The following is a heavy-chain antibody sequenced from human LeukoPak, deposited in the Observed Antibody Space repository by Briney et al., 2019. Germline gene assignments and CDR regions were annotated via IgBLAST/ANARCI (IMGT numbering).Heavy chain of an antibody. CDR1: GGSISSYY. Sequence: SETLSLTCTVSGGSISSYYWAWIRQPPGKGLEWIGSIYHSGSTYYNPSLKSRVTMSVDTSKNQFSLKLSPVTAADTAVYYCAREVFVAAAGTFYYYYYMDVWGKGTTVTVSS. J-gene: IGHJ6*03. V-gene: IGHV4-39*07. CDR2: IYHSGST. D-gene: IGHD6-13*01. CDR3: AREVFVAAAGTFYYYYYMDV.